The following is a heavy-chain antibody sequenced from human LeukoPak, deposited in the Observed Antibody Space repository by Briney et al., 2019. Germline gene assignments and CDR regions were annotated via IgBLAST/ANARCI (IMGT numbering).Heavy chain of an antibody. V-gene: IGHV1-18*01. D-gene: IGHD6-19*01. CDR1: GYTFTSYG. CDR2: ISAYNGNT. J-gene: IGHJ6*02. CDR3: ARDHAGGWYHDYYYGMDV. Sequence: ASVKVSCTASGYTFTSYGISWVRQAPGQGLAWLGWISAYNGNTNYAQKLQGRVTTTTDTSTSTAYMELRSLRSDDTAVYYCARDHAGGWYHDYYYGMDVWGQGTTVTVSS.